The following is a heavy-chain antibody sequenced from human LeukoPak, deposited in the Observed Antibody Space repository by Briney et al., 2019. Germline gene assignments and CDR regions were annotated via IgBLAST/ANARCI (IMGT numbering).Heavy chain of an antibody. CDR3: ARGGYRHGMDV. Sequence: GGSLRLSCAASEFTLNNYWMNWVRQAPGKGLEWVANIKQDGSEKYYVDSVKGRFSISRDNAKNSLYLQMNSLRAEDTAVHYCARGGYRHGMDVWGQGTTVTVSS. V-gene: IGHV3-7*01. CDR2: IKQDGSEK. J-gene: IGHJ6*02. D-gene: IGHD5-12*01. CDR1: EFTLNNYW.